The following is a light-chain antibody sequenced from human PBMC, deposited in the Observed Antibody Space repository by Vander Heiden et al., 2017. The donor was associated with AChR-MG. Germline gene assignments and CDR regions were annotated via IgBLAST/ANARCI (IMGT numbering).Light chain of an antibody. V-gene: IGKV3-20*01. CDR1: QSVSSSY. CDR2: GAS. J-gene: IGKJ3*01. CDR3: QQYSSSPLVT. Sequence: EIVLTQSPGTLSLSPGERATLSCRASQSVSSSYLAWYQQKPGQAPRLLIYGASSRATGIPDRFSGSGSGTDFTLTISRLEPEDFAVYYCQQYSSSPLVTFGHGTKVDIK.